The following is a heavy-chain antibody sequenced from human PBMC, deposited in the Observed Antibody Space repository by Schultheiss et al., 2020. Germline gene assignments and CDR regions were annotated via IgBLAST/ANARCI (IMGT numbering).Heavy chain of an antibody. Sequence: GGSLRLSCAASGFTVSSNYMSWVRQAPGKGLVWVSSISSSRSYIFYADSVKGRFTISRDTPKKSLYLQMNSLRADDTAVYYCARGSGSGWIWYFDLWGRGTLVTVSS. CDR1: GFTVSSNY. CDR3: ARGSGSGWIWYFDL. D-gene: IGHD6-19*01. V-gene: IGHV3-21*01. CDR2: ISSSRSYI. J-gene: IGHJ2*01.